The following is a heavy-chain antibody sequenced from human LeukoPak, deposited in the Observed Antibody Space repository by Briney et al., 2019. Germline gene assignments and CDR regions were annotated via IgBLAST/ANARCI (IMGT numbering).Heavy chain of an antibody. CDR1: GGSISSHY. Sequence: PSETLSLTCTVSGGSISSHYWTWIRQPPGKGLEWIGYIYYSGSSGNTNYNPSLKSRVTISLDRSKNQFSLILRSVTAADTAVYYCARSPYYYDSSGYGLFDPWGQGTLVTVSS. D-gene: IGHD3-22*01. CDR3: ARSPYYYDSSGYGLFDP. CDR2: IYYSGSSGNT. V-gene: IGHV4-59*11. J-gene: IGHJ5*02.